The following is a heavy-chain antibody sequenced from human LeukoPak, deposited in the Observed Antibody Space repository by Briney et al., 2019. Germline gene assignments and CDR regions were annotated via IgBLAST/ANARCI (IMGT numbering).Heavy chain of an antibody. CDR1: GGTFSSYA. CDR2: IIPILGIA. V-gene: IGHV1-69*04. Sequence: ASVKVSCKASGGTFSSYAISWVRQAPGQGLEWMGRIIPILGIANYAQKFQGRVTIPADKSTSTAYMELSSLRSEDTAVYYCARAGLVATTYYGMDVWGQGTTVTVSS. D-gene: IGHD5-12*01. J-gene: IGHJ6*02. CDR3: ARAGLVATTYYGMDV.